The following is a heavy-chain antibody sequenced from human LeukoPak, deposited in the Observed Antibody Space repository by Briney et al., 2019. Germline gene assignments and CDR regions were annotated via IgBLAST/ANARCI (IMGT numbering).Heavy chain of an antibody. V-gene: IGHV1-69*13. Sequence: SVKVSCKASGGTFSSYAISWVRQAPGQGLERMGGIIPIFGTANHAQKFQGRVTITADESTSTAYMELSSLRSEDTAVYYCARIYCGGDCYSEDQDYWGQGTLVTVSS. CDR1: GGTFSSYA. J-gene: IGHJ4*02. CDR3: ARIYCGGDCYSEDQDY. D-gene: IGHD2-21*02. CDR2: IIPIFGTA.